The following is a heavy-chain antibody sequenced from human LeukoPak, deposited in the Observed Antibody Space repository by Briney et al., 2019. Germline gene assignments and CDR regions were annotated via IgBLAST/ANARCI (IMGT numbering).Heavy chain of an antibody. Sequence: GGSLRLSCAPSGFTLSSYAMSWVRQAPGKGLEWVSAISGSGGITYYAHSVKGRFTISRDNSKNTLYLQMNSLRAEDTAVYYCAKWGKRITIFGVVINSLDYWGQGTLVTVSS. J-gene: IGHJ4*02. V-gene: IGHV3-23*01. CDR1: GFTLSSYA. CDR3: AKWGKRITIFGVVINSLDY. D-gene: IGHD3-3*01. CDR2: ISGSGGIT.